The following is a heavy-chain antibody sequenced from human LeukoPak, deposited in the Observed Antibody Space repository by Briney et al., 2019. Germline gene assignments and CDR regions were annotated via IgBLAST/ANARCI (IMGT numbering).Heavy chain of an antibody. Sequence: SETLSLTCTVSGGSISGYYWSWIRQPPGRGLEWIGYIHYSGSSEYNPSLKSRVTISVDTSKNHFSLKVNSVAAADTAVYYCATLGFSSGYYYYFDHWGQGTLVTVSS. D-gene: IGHD3-22*01. CDR3: ATLGFSSGYYYYFDH. CDR2: IHYSGSS. CDR1: GGSISGYY. V-gene: IGHV4-59*08. J-gene: IGHJ4*02.